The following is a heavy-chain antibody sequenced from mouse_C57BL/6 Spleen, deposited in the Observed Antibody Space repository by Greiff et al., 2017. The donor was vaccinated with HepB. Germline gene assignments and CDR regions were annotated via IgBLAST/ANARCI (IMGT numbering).Heavy chain of an antibody. D-gene: IGHD1-1*01. Sequence: VQLQQSGPELVKPGASVKISCKASGYAFSSSWMNWVKQRPGKGLEWIGRIYPGDGDTNYNGKFKGKATLTADKSSSTAYMQLSSLTSEDSAVYFCARGGYYGSSSSFAYWGQGTLVTVSA. CDR1: GYAFSSSW. CDR3: ARGGYYGSSSSFAY. J-gene: IGHJ3*01. V-gene: IGHV1-82*01. CDR2: IYPGDGDT.